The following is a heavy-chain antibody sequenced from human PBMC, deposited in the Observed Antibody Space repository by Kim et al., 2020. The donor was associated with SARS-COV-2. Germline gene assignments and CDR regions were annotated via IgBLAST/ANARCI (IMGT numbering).Heavy chain of an antibody. CDR2: ISTTRGDI. D-gene: IGHD2-15*01. V-gene: IGHV3-11*05. Sequence: GGSLRLSCAAYGFSLSDHYMTWVRQAPGKGLEWLSYISTTRGDINYADSVKGRFTISRDTAQNLLYLQMNSLRVDDTALYYCARDVCRGGSCDGLDIWGQWTMITVSS. J-gene: IGHJ3*02. CDR3: ARDVCRGGSCDGLDI. CDR1: GFSLSDHY.